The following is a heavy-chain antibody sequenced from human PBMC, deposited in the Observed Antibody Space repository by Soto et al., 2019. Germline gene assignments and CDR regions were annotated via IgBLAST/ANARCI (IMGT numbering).Heavy chain of an antibody. D-gene: IGHD1-26*01. CDR1: GGTFSSYS. Sequence: SVKVSCKGSGGTFSSYSISWVLQAPGQGLEWMGGIIPIFGTANYAQKFQGRVTITADESTSTAYMELSSLRFEDTAVYYCARAIVGPTTTGWLDPWGQGTLVTVSS. CDR3: ARAIVGPTTTGWLDP. V-gene: IGHV1-69*13. CDR2: IIPIFGTA. J-gene: IGHJ5*02.